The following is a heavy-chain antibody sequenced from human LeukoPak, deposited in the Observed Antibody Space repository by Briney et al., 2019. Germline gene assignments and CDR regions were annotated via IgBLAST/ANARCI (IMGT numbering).Heavy chain of an antibody. D-gene: IGHD3-16*01. J-gene: IGHJ1*01. Sequence: ASVKVSCKASGYTFTSYGISWVRQAPGQGLEWMGCISAYNGNTDYAQKLQGRVTMTTDTSTSTAYMELRSLRSEDTAVYYCARDRRNGRYGSRAEYFQHWGQGTLVTVSS. V-gene: IGHV1-18*01. CDR1: GYTFTSYG. CDR2: ISAYNGNT. CDR3: ARDRRNGRYGSRAEYFQH.